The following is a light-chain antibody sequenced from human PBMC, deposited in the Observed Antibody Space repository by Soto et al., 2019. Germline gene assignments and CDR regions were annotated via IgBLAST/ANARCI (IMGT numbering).Light chain of an antibody. CDR2: DAS. CDR1: QSFSGM. CDR3: QQYHSYST. V-gene: IGKV1-5*01. Sequence: DIQMTQSPSTLSASVGDRVTISCRASQSFSGMLAWYQQKPGKAPKLLIYDASSLESGVPSRFSGSGSGTEFTLTIGRLQPDDFATYFCQQYHSYSTFGQGTKLEIK. J-gene: IGKJ2*01.